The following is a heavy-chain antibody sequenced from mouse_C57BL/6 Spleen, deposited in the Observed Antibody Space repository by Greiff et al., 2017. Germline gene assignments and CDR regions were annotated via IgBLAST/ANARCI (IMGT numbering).Heavy chain of an antibody. J-gene: IGHJ3*01. D-gene: IGHD1-1*01. CDR2: IHTNSGST. CDR3: AREGTSYGSSYGAY. CDR1: GYTFTSYW. Sequence: QVQLQQPGAELVKPGASVKLSCKASGYTFTSYWMHWVKQRPGQGLEWIGMIHTNSGSTNYNEKFKSKATLTVDKSSSTAYMQLSSLTSEDSAVYYCAREGTSYGSSYGAYWGQGTLVTVSA. V-gene: IGHV1-64*01.